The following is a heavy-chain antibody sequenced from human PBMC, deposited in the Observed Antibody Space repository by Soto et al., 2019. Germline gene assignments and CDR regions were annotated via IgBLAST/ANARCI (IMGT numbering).Heavy chain of an antibody. Sequence: QVQLQESGPGLVKPSQTLSLTCTVSGGSINNVHYYWSWIRQSPDKGLEWIGHISDGGNTYNNPSLERRATILVDTSNNQFSLKLTSVSAADTAVYYCTRGLSGDKVDFWGQGTLVTVSS. V-gene: IGHV4-30-4*08. CDR1: GGSINNVHYY. D-gene: IGHD7-27*01. J-gene: IGHJ4*02. CDR2: ISDGGNT. CDR3: TRGLSGDKVDF.